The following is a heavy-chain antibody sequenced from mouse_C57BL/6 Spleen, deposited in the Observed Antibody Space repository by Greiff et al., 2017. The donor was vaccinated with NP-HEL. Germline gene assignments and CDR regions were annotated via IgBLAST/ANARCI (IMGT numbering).Heavy chain of an antibody. CDR1: GYAFSSSW. CDR2: IYPGDGDT. CDR3: ARECLTTVRAMDY. V-gene: IGHV1-82*01. Sequence: VQLQQSGPELVKPGASVKISCKASGYAFSSSWMNWVQQRPGKGLEWIGRIYPGDGDTNYNGKFKGKATLTADNSSSTAYMQLSSLTSEDSAVYFCARECLTTVRAMDYWGQGTSVTVSS. D-gene: IGHD1-1*01. J-gene: IGHJ4*01.